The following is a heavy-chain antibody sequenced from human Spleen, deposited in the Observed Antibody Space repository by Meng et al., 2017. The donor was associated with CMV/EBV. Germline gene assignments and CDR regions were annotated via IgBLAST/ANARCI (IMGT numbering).Heavy chain of an antibody. CDR1: GSTFTGYY. CDR2: INPNSGGT. D-gene: IGHD4-23*01. CDR3: ARELGDDYGGKRTDY. V-gene: IGHV1-2*02. Sequence: SGSTFTGYYMHWVRQAPGQGLEWMGWINPNSGGTNYAQKFQGRVTMTRDTSISTAYMELSRLRSDDTAVYYCARELGDDYGGKRTDYWGQGTLVTVSS. J-gene: IGHJ4*02.